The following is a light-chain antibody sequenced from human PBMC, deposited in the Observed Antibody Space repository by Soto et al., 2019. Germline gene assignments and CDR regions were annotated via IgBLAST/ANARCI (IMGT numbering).Light chain of an antibody. CDR1: STDVGGYNY. J-gene: IGLJ1*01. CDR3: CSYAGGPYV. Sequence: QSALTQPRSVSGSPGQSVAISCTGTSTDVGGYNYVSWFQHHPGQAPKVMIYDVDKRPSGVPDRFSGSKSGNTASLTISGLQAEDEADYYCCSYAGGPYVFGGGTKVTVL. V-gene: IGLV2-11*01. CDR2: DVD.